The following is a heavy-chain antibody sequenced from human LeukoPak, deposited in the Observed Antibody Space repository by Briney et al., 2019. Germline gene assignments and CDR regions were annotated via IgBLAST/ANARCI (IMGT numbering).Heavy chain of an antibody. Sequence: GGSLRLSCAASGFTFSNYAMSWVRQAPGKGLEWVAGIGGGGGDTNYADSVRGRFTISRDNSKNTLFLQMNSLRAEDTALYYCTKTLSGALAGMDDYWGQGTLVTVSS. CDR1: GFTFSNYA. CDR2: IGGGGGDT. CDR3: TKTLSGALAGMDDY. D-gene: IGHD6-19*01. J-gene: IGHJ4*02. V-gene: IGHV3-23*01.